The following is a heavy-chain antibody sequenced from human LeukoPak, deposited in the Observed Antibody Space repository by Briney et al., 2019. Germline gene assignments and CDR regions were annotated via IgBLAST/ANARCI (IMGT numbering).Heavy chain of an antibody. V-gene: IGHV3-7*01. CDR2: IKQDGSEK. Sequence: QPGGSLRLSCAASGFTFSSYWMSWVRQAPGKGLEWVANIKQDGSEKYYVDSVKGRFTISRDNAKNSLYLQMNSLRVEDTAVYYCARVYDYVWGSYRNFDYWGQGTLVTVSS. D-gene: IGHD3-16*02. CDR3: ARVYDYVWGSYRNFDY. J-gene: IGHJ4*02. CDR1: GFTFSSYW.